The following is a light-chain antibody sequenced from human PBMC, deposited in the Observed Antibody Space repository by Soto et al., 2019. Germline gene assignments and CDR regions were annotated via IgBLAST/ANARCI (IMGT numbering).Light chain of an antibody. V-gene: IGLV1-44*01. CDR3: AAWDDSMTGRYG. J-gene: IGLJ6*01. Sequence: QSVLTQPPSASGTPGQRVTISCSGSSSNIGSNTVNCYQQLPGTAPKLLIYSNNQRPSGVPARFSGSKSGTSASLAISGLQSEDEADYYCAAWDDSMTGRYGFATGSKVTV. CDR2: SNN. CDR1: SSNIGSNT.